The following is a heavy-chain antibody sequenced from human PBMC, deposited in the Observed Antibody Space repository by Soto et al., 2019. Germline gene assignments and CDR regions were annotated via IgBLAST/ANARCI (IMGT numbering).Heavy chain of an antibody. CDR1: GGSISSSIYF. CDR2: IYYSGRT. V-gene: IGHV4-39*01. D-gene: IGHD1-26*01. CDR3: ARRVGSGSYYRLDY. J-gene: IGHJ4*02. Sequence: QLQLQESGPGLVKPSETLSLTCTVSGGSISSSIYFWVWIRQPPGKGLEWIGSIYYSGRTDYNPSLKSRVTISVDTTKNQFSLRLNSVAAADTAVYYCARRVGSGSYYRLDYWGQGTLVTVSS.